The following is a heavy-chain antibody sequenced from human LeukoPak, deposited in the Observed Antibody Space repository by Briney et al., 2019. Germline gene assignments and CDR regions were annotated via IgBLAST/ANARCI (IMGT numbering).Heavy chain of an antibody. J-gene: IGHJ3*02. CDR3: AKDWNGVGSDAFHI. V-gene: IGHV3-23*01. CDR1: GFTFSSYA. D-gene: IGHD1-1*01. CDR2: ISGSGGST. Sequence: AGGSLRLSCAASGFTFSSYAMSWVRQAPGKGLEWVSAISGSGGSTYDADSVKGRFTISRDNSKNTLYLQMNSLRAEDTAIYFCAKDWNGVGSDAFHIWGPGTMVTVSS.